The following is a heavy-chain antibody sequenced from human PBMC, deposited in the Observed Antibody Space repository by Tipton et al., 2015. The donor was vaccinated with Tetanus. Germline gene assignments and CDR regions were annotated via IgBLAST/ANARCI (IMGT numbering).Heavy chain of an antibody. CDR3: ARDSGARDYYGSGSYYGTSKFDY. V-gene: IGHV3-7*05. CDR1: GFTFSSYW. CDR2: IKQDGSEK. J-gene: IGHJ4*02. D-gene: IGHD3-10*01. Sequence: CAASGFTFSSYWMSWVRQAPGKGLEWVANIKQDGSEKYYVDSVKGRFTISRDNAKNSLYLQMNSLRAEDTAVYYCARDSGARDYYGSGSYYGTSKFDYWGQGTLVTVSS.